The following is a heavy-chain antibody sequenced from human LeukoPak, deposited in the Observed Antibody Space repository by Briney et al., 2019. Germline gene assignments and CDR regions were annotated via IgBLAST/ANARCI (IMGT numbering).Heavy chain of an antibody. J-gene: IGHJ4*02. CDR3: AKVGIVVVTSYYFDY. Sequence: GGSLRLSCAASGFIFNNYGMSWVRQAPGKGLEWVSAISGSGGSTYYADSVKGRFTISRDNSKNTLYLQMNSLRAEDTAVYYCAKVGIVVVTSYYFDYWGQGTLVTVSS. CDR1: GFIFNNYG. V-gene: IGHV3-23*01. D-gene: IGHD3-22*01. CDR2: ISGSGGST.